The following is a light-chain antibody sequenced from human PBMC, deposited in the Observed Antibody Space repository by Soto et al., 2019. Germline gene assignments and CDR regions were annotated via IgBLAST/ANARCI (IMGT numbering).Light chain of an antibody. V-gene: IGKV3-11*01. J-gene: IGKJ5*01. CDR2: DAS. CDR3: QQLHDYPIT. Sequence: EIVLAQSPATLTLSPGKKATLSCRASQSVSISLAWYQQKPGQAPRLLIYDASNRATGVPSRFSGSGSGTDFTLTISSLQPEDFATYYCQQLHDYPITFGQGTRLEIK. CDR1: QSVSIS.